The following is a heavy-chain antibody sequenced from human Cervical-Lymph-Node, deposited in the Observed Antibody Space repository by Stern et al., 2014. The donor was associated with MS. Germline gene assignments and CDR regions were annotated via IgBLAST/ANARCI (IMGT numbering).Heavy chain of an antibody. J-gene: IGHJ3*02. CDR2: ISAYNGNT. CDR1: GYTFTSDG. D-gene: IGHD2-15*01. CDR3: ARGLLGSENAFDI. V-gene: IGHV1-18*01. Sequence: QVQLVQSGAEVKKPGASVKVSCKASGYTFTSDGNSGGQQPPRQGLEWMGWISAYNGNTNYAQKLQGRVTMTTDTSTSTAYMELRSLRSDETAVYYCARGLLGSENAFDIWGQGTMVTVSS.